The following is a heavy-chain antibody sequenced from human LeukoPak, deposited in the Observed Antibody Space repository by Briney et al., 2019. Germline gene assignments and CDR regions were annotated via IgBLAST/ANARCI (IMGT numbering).Heavy chain of an antibody. Sequence: ASVKVSCKASGGTFSSYAISWVRQAPGQWLEWMGGFGPEHGETLYAQNFQGRVAVTEDRATDTAYMELSGLRSEDTAVYYCARERTEIVPTEVTTQFYPYYYGMDVWGQGTTVTVSS. CDR1: GGTFSSYA. CDR2: FGPEHGET. CDR3: ARERTEIVPTEVTTQFYPYYYGMDV. D-gene: IGHD1-1*01. J-gene: IGHJ6*02. V-gene: IGHV1-24*01.